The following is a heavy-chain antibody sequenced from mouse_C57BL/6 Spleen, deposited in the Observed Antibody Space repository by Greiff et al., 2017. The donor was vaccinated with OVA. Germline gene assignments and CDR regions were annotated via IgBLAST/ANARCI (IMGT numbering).Heavy chain of an antibody. J-gene: IGHJ4*01. CDR1: GYTFTSSW. CDR3: ARTRSSRYYAMDY. V-gene: IGHV1-72*01. CDR2: IDPNSGGT. D-gene: IGHD1-1*01. Sequence: VQLQQPGAELVKPGASVKLSCKASGYTFTSSWMHWVKQRPGRGLEWIGRIDPNSGGTKYTEKFKSKATLTVDKPSSTAYMQLSSLTSEDSAVYYCARTRSSRYYAMDYWGQGTSVTVSS.